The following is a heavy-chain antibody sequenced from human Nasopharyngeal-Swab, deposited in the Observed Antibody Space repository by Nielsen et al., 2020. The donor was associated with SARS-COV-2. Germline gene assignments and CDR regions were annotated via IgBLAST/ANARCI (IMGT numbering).Heavy chain of an antibody. D-gene: IGHD1-26*01. V-gene: IGHV4-59*01. J-gene: IGHJ5*02. Sequence: RQAPGKGLEWIGYIYYSGSTNYNPSLKSRVTISVDTSKNQFSLKPSSVTAADTAVYYCARGIVGATDWGGWFDPWGQGTLVTVSS. CDR3: ARGIVGATDWGGWFDP. CDR2: IYYSGST.